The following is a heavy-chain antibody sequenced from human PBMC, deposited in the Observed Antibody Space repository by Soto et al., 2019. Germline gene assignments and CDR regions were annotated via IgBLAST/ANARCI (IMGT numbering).Heavy chain of an antibody. D-gene: IGHD1-26*01. CDR3: VGGSPFEF. CDR2: VKRKNDGGAI. CDR1: GFTFISAW. V-gene: IGHV3-15*05. Sequence: VQLEDSGGGWVKPGGSLRLSCAASGFTFISAWINWVRQAPGKGLEWVGRVKRKNDGGAIDYGTAVKGRFIISREDPRNTAYLQMNSLKIVDTGVYYCVGGSPFEFWGQGTLVTVSS. J-gene: IGHJ4*02.